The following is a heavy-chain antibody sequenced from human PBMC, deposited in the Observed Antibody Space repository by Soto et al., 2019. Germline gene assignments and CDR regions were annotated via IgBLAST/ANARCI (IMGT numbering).Heavy chain of an antibody. V-gene: IGHV3-30*03. CDR3: TGEVASGY. J-gene: IGHJ4*02. D-gene: IGHD2-8*02. CDR1: GFTVSTYG. CDR2: ISRDGGTK. Sequence: QVQLVESGGGVVQPGRSLRLSCAVSGFTVSTYGMHWVRQAPGKGLEWVAVISRDGGTKYYADSVKGRFTISRDNSRNTLFLEMNSLGGDDVAVYCGTGEVASGYWGQGTLVTVSS.